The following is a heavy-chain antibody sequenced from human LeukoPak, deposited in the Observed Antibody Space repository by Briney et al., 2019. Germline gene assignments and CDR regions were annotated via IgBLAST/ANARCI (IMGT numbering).Heavy chain of an antibody. D-gene: IGHD3-10*01. CDR3: ARGGSGSHHFDY. J-gene: IGHJ4*02. V-gene: IGHV4-30-2*01. Sequence: SETLSLTCTVSGGSISSGGYYWSWIRQPPGKGLEWIGYIYHSGSTYYNPSLKSRVTISVDRSKNQFSLKLSSVTAADTAVYYCARGGSGSHHFDYWGQGTLVTVSS. CDR2: IYHSGST. CDR1: GGSISSGGYY.